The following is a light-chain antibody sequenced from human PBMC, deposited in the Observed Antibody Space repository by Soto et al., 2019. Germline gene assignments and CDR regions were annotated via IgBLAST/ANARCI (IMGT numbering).Light chain of an antibody. CDR1: QSVSSN. V-gene: IGKV3-15*01. CDR3: QQYNNWPLT. Sequence: EIVMTQSPATLSVSPGERATLSCRGSQSVSSNLAWYQQKPGQALRLLIYGASTRATGIPARFSGSGSGTEFTLTISSLQSEDCAVYYCQQYNNWPLTFGGGTKVEIK. CDR2: GAS. J-gene: IGKJ4*01.